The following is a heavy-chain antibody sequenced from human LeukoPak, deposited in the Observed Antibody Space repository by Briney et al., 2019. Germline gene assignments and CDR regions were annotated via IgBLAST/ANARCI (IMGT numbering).Heavy chain of an antibody. CDR2: INHSGST. V-gene: IGHV4-34*01. CDR1: GGSFSGYY. J-gene: IGHJ4*02. Sequence: PSETLSLTCAVYGGSFSGYYWSWLRQPPGKGLEWIGEINHSGSTNYNPSLKSRVTISVDTSKYQFSLKLSSVTAADTAVYYCARVGYDFWSGYCDYWGQGTLVTVSS. CDR3: ARVGYDFWSGYCDY. D-gene: IGHD3-3*01.